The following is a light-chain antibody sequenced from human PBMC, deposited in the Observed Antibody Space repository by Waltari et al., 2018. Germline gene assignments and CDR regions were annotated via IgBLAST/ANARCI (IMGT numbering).Light chain of an antibody. CDR2: SNN. J-gene: IGLJ3*02. Sequence: QSVLTQPPSASGTPGQRVTISCSGSSSNIGSNTVTWYLQLPGTAPNLPIYSNNQRPSGVPDRVSGSKSGTSASLAISGLRSEDEADYYCAAWDDSLNGRVFGGGTKLTVL. CDR1: SSNIGSNT. CDR3: AAWDDSLNGRV. V-gene: IGLV1-44*01.